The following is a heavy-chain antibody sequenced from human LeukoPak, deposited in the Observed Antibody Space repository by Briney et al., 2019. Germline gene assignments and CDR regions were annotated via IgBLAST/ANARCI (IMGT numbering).Heavy chain of an antibody. CDR2: IRYDGINK. J-gene: IGHJ4*02. CDR1: GFTFNLYG. D-gene: IGHD5-12*01. V-gene: IGHV3-30*02. Sequence: GGSLRLSCAASGFTFNLYGIHWVRQAPGKGLEWVAFIRYDGINKYYADSVKGRFTISRDNAKNSLYLQMNSLRAEDTAVYYCARDEGGYDLDYWGQGTLVTVSS. CDR3: ARDEGGYDLDY.